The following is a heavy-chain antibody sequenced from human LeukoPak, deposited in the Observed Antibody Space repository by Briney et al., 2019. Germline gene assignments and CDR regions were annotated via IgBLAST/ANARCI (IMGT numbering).Heavy chain of an antibody. Sequence: PGGSLRLSCAASASTVSNNYMTWVRQAPGKGLEWVSVTYGDGSTNYADSARGRFTISRDNSQNTVYLQISSLRAEDTAVYYCATRGIEAAANGLSWYFDLWGRGALVTVSS. J-gene: IGHJ2*01. CDR3: ATRGIEAAANGLSWYFDL. CDR2: TYGDGST. CDR1: ASTVSNNY. V-gene: IGHV3-53*01. D-gene: IGHD6-13*01.